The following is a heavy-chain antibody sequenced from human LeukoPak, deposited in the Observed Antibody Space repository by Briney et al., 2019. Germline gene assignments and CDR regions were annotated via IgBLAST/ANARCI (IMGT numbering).Heavy chain of an antibody. CDR2: INPSGGST. CDR1: GYTFTSYY. D-gene: IGHD2-21*01. CDR3: AREVIGYYFDY. J-gene: IGHJ4*02. V-gene: IGHV1-46*01. Sequence: ASVKVYCKASGYTFTSYYMHWVRQAPGQGLEWMGIINPSGGSTSYAQKFQGRVTMTRDTSTSTVYMELSSLRSEDTAVYYCAREVIGYYFDYWGQGTLVTVSS.